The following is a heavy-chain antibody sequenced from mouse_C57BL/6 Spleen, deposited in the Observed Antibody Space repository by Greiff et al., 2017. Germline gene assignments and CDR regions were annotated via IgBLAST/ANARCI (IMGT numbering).Heavy chain of an antibody. D-gene: IGHD2-1*01. CDR1: GYAFSSYW. Sequence: VQLVESGAELVKPGASVKISCKASGYAFSSYWMNWVKQRPGKGLEWIGQIYPGDGDTNYNGKFKGKATLTADKSSSTAYMQLSSLTSEDSAVYFCARPHPSYGNTWFAYWGQGTLVTVSA. V-gene: IGHV1-80*01. CDR2: IYPGDGDT. CDR3: ARPHPSYGNTWFAY. J-gene: IGHJ3*01.